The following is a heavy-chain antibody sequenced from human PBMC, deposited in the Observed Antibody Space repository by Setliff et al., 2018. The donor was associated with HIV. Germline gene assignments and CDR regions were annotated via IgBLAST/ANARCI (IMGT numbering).Heavy chain of an antibody. D-gene: IGHD1-26*01. CDR1: GISINGYY. CDR3: ARTRAPYFFDF. Sequence: SETLSLTCSVSGISINGYYWSWIRQSPRTRLEWIGYVSSIGNTNYNPSLKSRVTISVDTSKNQFSLQLNSVTAADTAVYFCARTRAPYFFDFWGQGAQGTSPQ. CDR2: VSSIGNT. V-gene: IGHV4-4*08. J-gene: IGHJ4*02.